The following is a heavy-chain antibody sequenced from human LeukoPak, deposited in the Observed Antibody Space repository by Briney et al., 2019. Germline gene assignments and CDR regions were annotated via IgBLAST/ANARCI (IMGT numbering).Heavy chain of an antibody. Sequence: SETLSLTCTVSGGSISSSSYYWGWIRQPPGKGLEWIGSIYYSGSTYYNPSLKSRVTISVDTSKNQFSLKLSSVTAADTAAYYCARDPSEYCSGGSCYPYNWFDPWGQGTLVTVSS. CDR1: GGSISSSSYY. CDR2: IYYSGST. J-gene: IGHJ5*02. V-gene: IGHV4-39*07. D-gene: IGHD2-15*01. CDR3: ARDPSEYCSGGSCYPYNWFDP.